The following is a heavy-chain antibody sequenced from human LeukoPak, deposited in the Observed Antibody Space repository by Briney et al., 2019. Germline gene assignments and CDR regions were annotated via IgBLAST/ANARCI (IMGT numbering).Heavy chain of an antibody. CDR1: GFFFTNAW. J-gene: IGHJ4*02. D-gene: IGHD2-2*01. CDR3: TTEGLGIVVVPLAITADY. CDR2: IKRKSDGATT. V-gene: IGHV3-15*01. Sequence: GGSLRLSCAASGFFFTNAWMSWVRQAPGKGLEWVGRIKRKSDGATTDYAAPVKGRFAISRDDSKNTLFLHMNSLKTEDTAVYYCTTEGLGIVVVPLAITADYWGQGTLVTVSS.